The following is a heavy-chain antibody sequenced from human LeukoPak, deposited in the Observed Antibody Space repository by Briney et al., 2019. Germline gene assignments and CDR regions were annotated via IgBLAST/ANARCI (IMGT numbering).Heavy chain of an antibody. V-gene: IGHV4-61*02. CDR1: GDSISSGDYY. D-gene: IGHD3-10*01. J-gene: IGHJ3*02. CDR3: ARADTLLYFGELTVNDAFDI. CDR2: ISSSGST. Sequence: PSETLSLTCTVSGDSISSGDYYWSWIRQPAGKGLEWIGRISSSGSTNYNPSLKSRVTISVDTSKNQFSLKLSSVTAADTAVYHCARADTLLYFGELTVNDAFDIWGQGTMVTVSS.